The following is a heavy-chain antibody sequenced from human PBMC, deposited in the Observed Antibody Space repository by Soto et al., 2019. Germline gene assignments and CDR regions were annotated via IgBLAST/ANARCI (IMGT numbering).Heavy chain of an antibody. CDR3: ARDRVEAALGTFDQ. CDR1: GYTFSTYP. CDR2: ISTYNGKT. Sequence: DSLKVSCKTSGYTFSTYPISWVRQAPGQGLEWVGWISTYNGKTNYGQKFQGRVTITTDTSASTAYMNLRNLRSDDTAVYYCARDRVEAALGTFDQWGQGTLVTVSS. V-gene: IGHV1-18*01. J-gene: IGHJ4*02. D-gene: IGHD6-13*01.